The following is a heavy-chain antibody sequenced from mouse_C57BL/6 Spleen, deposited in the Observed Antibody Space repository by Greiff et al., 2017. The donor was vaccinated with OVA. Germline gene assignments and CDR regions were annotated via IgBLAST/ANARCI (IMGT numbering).Heavy chain of an antibody. CDR3: ARHPDYYGSSYYFDY. J-gene: IGHJ2*01. V-gene: IGHV1-18*01. D-gene: IGHD1-1*01. CDR2: INPNNGGT. Sequence: VQLQQSGPELVKPGASVKIPCKASGYTFTDYNMDWVKQSHGKSLEWIGDINPNNGGTIYNQKFKGKATLTVDKSSSTAYMELRSLTSEDTAVYYCARHPDYYGSSYYFDYWGQGTTLTVSS. CDR1: GYTFTDYN.